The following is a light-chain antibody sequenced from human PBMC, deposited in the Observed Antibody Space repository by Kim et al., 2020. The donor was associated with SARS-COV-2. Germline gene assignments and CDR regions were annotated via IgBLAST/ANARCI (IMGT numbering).Light chain of an antibody. J-gene: IGKJ4*01. CDR3: QQYYGFPLT. CDR2: AAS. V-gene: IGKV1-8*01. CDR1: QCISSY. Sequence: ASTGDRVTITCRASQCISSYLAWYQQKPGKAPKLLIYAASTLQSGVPSRFSGSGSGTDFTLTISCLQSEDVATYYCQQYYGFPLTFGGGTKVDIK.